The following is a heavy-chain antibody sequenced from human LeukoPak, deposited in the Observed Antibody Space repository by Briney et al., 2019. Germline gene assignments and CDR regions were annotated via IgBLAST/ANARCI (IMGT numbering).Heavy chain of an antibody. CDR3: AREPLGNGLNWFDP. D-gene: IGHD6-19*01. Sequence: SETLSLTCTVSGGSISSYYWSWIRQPPGKGLEWIGYIYYSGSTNYNPSLKSRVTISVDTSKNQFSLKLSSVTAADTAVYYCAREPLGNGLNWFDPWGQGTLVTVSS. CDR2: IYYSGST. CDR1: GGSISSYY. V-gene: IGHV4-59*01. J-gene: IGHJ5*02.